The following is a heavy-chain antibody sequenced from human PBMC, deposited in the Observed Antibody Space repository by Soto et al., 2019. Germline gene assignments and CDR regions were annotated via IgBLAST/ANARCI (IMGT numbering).Heavy chain of an antibody. CDR2: INPAGGTT. Sequence: QVQLVQSGAEVKKPGASVRISCRASGYSFTSTYVHWVRQAPGQGPEWMGLINPAGGTTYYAQKFQGRLTITSDTSTDTVFMDLNDLTSEDTAVYFCALKVVTYYDNWGQGTLLTVSS. V-gene: IGHV1-46*01. J-gene: IGHJ4*02. CDR1: GYSFTSTY. D-gene: IGHD2-21*02. CDR3: ALKVVTYYDN.